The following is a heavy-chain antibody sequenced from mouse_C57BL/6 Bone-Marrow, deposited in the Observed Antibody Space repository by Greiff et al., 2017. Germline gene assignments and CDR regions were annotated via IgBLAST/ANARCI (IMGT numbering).Heavy chain of an antibody. CDR3: ARQGQLPFAY. CDR2: ISGGGGNT. D-gene: IGHD6-1*01. V-gene: IGHV5-9*01. Sequence: EVQVVESGGGLVKPGGSLKLSCAASGFTFSSYTMSWVRQTPEKRLAWVATISGGGGNTYYPDSVKGRFTISRDNAKNTLYLQMSSLRSEDTALYYCARQGQLPFAYWGQGTLVTVSA. CDR1: GFTFSSYT. J-gene: IGHJ3*01.